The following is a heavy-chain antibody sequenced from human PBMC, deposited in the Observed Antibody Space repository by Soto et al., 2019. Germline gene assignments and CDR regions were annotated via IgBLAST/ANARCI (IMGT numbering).Heavy chain of an antibody. CDR2: IIPIFGTA. CDR3: ASSSRDSRASPSLFDY. V-gene: IGHV1-69*12. CDR1: GGTFSSYA. Sequence: QVQLVQSGAEVKKPGSSVKVSCKASGGTFSSYAISWVRQAPGQGLEWMGGIIPIFGTANYAQKFQGRVTITADESTSTAYMERSSLRSEDTAVYYCASSSRDSRASPSLFDYWGQGTLVTVSS. D-gene: IGHD6-6*01. J-gene: IGHJ4*02.